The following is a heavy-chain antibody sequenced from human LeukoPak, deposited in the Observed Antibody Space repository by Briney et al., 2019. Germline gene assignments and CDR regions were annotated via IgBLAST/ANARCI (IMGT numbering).Heavy chain of an antibody. V-gene: IGHV1-69*01. CDR2: IIPIFGTA. Sequence: SVKVSCKASGGTLSSYAISWVRQAPGQGLEWMGGIIPIFGTANYAQKFQGRVTITADESTSTAYMELSSLRSEDTAVYYCARVNTAMADPIDYWGQGTLVTVSS. CDR3: ARVNTAMADPIDY. D-gene: IGHD5-18*01. J-gene: IGHJ4*02. CDR1: GGTLSSYA.